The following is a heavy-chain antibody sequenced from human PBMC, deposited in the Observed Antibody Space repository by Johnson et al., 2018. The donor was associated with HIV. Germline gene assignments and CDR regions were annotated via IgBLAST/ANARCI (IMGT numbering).Heavy chain of an antibody. CDR1: GFTFSSYG. CDR3: ARPTGWLRAFDI. Sequence: GQLVESGGGVVQPGRSLRLPCAASGFTFSSYGMHWVRQAPGKGLVWVSRINSDGTIKSYADSVKGRFTISRDNAKNTLYLHMNSLRAEDTAVYYCARPTGWLRAFDIWGQGTMVTVSS. V-gene: IGHV3-74*02. CDR2: INSDGTIK. J-gene: IGHJ3*02. D-gene: IGHD2-15*01.